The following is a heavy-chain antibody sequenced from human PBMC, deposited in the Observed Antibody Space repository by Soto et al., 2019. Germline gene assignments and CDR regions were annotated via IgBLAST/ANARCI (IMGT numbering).Heavy chain of an antibody. J-gene: IGHJ6*01. D-gene: IGHD2-2*01. CDR1: GFRFNSYT. CDR3: VRDRAEDIVVVPASWLLYGADA. Sequence: EVQLVESGGGLVKPGGSLRLSCAASGFRFNSYTMNWVRQAPGKGLEWVASISSRSSYIYYADSVKGRFTISRDNAQKSVYLEMNSRIAEDTAMYYCVRDRAEDIVVVPASWLLYGADAWGQGTTVTVSS. CDR2: ISSRSSYI. V-gene: IGHV3-21*01.